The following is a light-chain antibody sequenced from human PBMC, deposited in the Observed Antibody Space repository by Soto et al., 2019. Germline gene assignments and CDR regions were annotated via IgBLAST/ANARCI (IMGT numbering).Light chain of an antibody. J-gene: IGLJ1*01. Sequence: PASVSGSPGQSITISCTGSSTDVGGYNYVSWYQQHPGKAPKVMIYEVSNRPSGVSNRFSGSKSGNTASLTISGLQAEDEADYYCSSYTSSSTYVFGTGTKVTVL. V-gene: IGLV2-14*01. CDR1: STDVGGYNY. CDR3: SSYTSSSTYV. CDR2: EVS.